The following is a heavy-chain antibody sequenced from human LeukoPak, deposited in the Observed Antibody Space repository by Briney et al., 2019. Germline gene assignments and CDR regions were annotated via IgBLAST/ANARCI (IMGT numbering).Heavy chain of an antibody. CDR1: GFTFSSYA. CDR3: AREAWYSSSWYLY. CDR2: ISYDGSNK. D-gene: IGHD6-13*01. J-gene: IGHJ4*02. V-gene: IGHV3-30-3*01. Sequence: GGSLRLSCAASGFTFSSYAMHWVRQAPGKGLEWVAVISYDGSNKYYADSVKGRFTISRDNSKNTLYLQMNSLRAEDTAVYYCAREAWYSSSWYLYWGQGTLVTVSS.